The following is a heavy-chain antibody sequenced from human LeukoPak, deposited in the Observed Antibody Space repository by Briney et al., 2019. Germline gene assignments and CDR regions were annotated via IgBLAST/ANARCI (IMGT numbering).Heavy chain of an antibody. V-gene: IGHV4-59*01. CDR2: TYYIGST. J-gene: IGHJ4*02. Sequence: PSETLSLTCNVSGGSMSGYNRSWIRQPPGKGLEWIGYTYYIGSTNYNPSLKSRVTISVDTSKNQFSLTLSSVTAADTAVYYCARQGLVGATDYWGQGTLVTVSS. CDR3: ARQGLVGATDY. D-gene: IGHD1-26*01. CDR1: GGSMSGYN.